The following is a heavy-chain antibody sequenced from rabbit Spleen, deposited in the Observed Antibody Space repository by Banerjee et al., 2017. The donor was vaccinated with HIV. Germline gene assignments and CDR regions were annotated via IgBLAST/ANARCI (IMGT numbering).Heavy chain of an antibody. CDR2: IYTGSRGSI. D-gene: IGHD1-1*01. V-gene: IGHV1S40*01. J-gene: IGHJ4*01. CDR3: ARGGTFSINSGFYFDL. CDR1: RFSFSTNYW. Sequence: QSLEESGGDLVKPGASLTLTCTASRFSFSTNYWICWVRQAPGKGPEWIACIYTGSRGSIYYASWAKGRFTITKTSSTTVTLQMTSLTAADTATYFCARGGTFSINSGFYFDLWGPGTLVTVS.